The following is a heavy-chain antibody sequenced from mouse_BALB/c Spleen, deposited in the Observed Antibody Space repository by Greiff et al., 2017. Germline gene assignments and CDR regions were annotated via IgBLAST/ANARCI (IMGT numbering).Heavy chain of an antibody. CDR1: GFTFSSYG. CDR2: INSNGGST. V-gene: IGHV5-6-3*01. Sequence: DVMLVESGGGLVQPGGSLKLSCAASGFTFSSYGMSWVRQTPDKRLELVATINSNGGSTYYPDSVKGRFTISRDNAKNTLYLQMSSLKSEDTAMYYCARAKFTYYFDYWGQGTTLTVSS. D-gene: IGHD1-1*01. J-gene: IGHJ2*01. CDR3: ARAKFTYYFDY.